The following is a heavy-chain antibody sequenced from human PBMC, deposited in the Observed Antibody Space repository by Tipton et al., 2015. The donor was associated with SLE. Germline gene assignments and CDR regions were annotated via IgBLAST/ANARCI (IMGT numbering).Heavy chain of an antibody. D-gene: IGHD2-15*01. V-gene: IGHV4-59*11. CDR1: GGSISSHY. CDR2: IYYRGNT. Sequence: TLSLTCPVSGGSISSHYWSWFRQPPGKGLEWIGYIYYRGNTKYNPPLNSRVTISLDTSRTQFSLKLSSVTAADTAVYYCARDGRGYCDNSGCSEYHWFDPWGQGTLVTVSS. CDR3: ARDGRGYCDNSGCSEYHWFDP. J-gene: IGHJ5*02.